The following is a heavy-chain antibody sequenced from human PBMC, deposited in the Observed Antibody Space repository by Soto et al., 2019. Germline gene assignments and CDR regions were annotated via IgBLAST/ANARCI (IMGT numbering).Heavy chain of an antibody. D-gene: IGHD6-19*01. V-gene: IGHV4-28*03. CDR1: GYSISSRNW. CDR2: IYYSGST. CDR3: ARVGAYSSGYHIARPPLLGYGMDV. J-gene: IGHJ6*02. Sequence: SETLSLTCAVSGYSISSRNWWGWIRQPPGKGLEWIGYIYYSGSTYYNPSLKSRVTMSVDTSKNQFSLKLSSVTAADTAVYYCARVGAYSSGYHIARPPLLGYGMDVWGQGTTVTVSS.